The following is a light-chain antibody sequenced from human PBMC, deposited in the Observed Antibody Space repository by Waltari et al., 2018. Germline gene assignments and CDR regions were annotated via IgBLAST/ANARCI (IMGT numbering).Light chain of an antibody. Sequence: NFMLTQPHSVSESPGKTVTISCTASSGSIASNHVQWHQRRPDSAPKTLICEDTKRPSGVPDRFSGSIDSSSNSASLTISGLKTEDEADYYCQSFQNSQTVFGGGTKLTVL. CDR2: EDT. J-gene: IGLJ3*02. CDR1: SGSIASNH. CDR3: QSFQNSQTV. V-gene: IGLV6-57*02.